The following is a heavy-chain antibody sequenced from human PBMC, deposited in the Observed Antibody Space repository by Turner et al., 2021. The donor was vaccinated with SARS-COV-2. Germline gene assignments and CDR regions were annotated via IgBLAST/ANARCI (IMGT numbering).Heavy chain of an antibody. CDR3: ERDLESSGSLDY. D-gene: IGHD6-19*01. V-gene: IGHV3-30-3*01. CDR2: ISDDGSHK. Sequence: VHLVESGGGVVPTGRSLTLSCAASGFTFSSYAFHWFRQAPGKGLEWVAVISDDGSHKAYADSVKGRVTISRDTSKNTLYLQMNSLRSEDTAMYYCERDLESSGSLDYWGQGTLVTDSS. J-gene: IGHJ4*02. CDR1: GFTFSSYA.